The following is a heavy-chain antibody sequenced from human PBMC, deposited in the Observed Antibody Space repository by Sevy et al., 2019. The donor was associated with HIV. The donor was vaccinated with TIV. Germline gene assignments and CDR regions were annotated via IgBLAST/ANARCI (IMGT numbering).Heavy chain of an antibody. CDR2: ISAYNGNT. Sequence: ASVKVSCKASGYTFTSYGISWVRQAPGQGLEWMGWISAYNGNTNYAQKLQGRVTMTTDTSTSTAYMELRSLRSDDTAVYYCARDLWYYDILTGYYPTPYYYYYYGMDAWGQGTTVTVSS. CDR1: GYTFTSYG. J-gene: IGHJ6*02. CDR3: ARDLWYYDILTGYYPTPYYYYYYGMDA. V-gene: IGHV1-18*01. D-gene: IGHD3-9*01.